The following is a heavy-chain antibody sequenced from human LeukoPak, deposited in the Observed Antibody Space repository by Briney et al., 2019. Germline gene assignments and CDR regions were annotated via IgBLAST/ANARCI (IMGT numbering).Heavy chain of an antibody. CDR3: ANEVRPNDY. CDR1: GFTFSSHA. Sequence: GGSLRLSCVASGFTFSSHAMCWVRQAPGKGLEWVASIDFSGGSTYYEDSVQGRFTISRDNSKNTLYLEMNSRRVEDTALYYCANEVRPNDYWGQGTLVTVSS. V-gene: IGHV3-23*01. J-gene: IGHJ4*02. D-gene: IGHD1-1*01. CDR2: IDFSGGST.